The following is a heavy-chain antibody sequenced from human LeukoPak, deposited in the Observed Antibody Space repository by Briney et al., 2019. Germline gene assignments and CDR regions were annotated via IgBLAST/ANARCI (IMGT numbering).Heavy chain of an antibody. D-gene: IGHD1-1*01. Sequence: GGSLRLSCAASGFTFNSYAMSWVRQAPGKGLEWVSAISGSGGSTSYADSVKGRFTISRDNSKNTLYLQVNSLRAEDTAVYYCAKYRHWNGGYDYWGQGTLVTVSS. V-gene: IGHV3-23*01. CDR2: ISGSGGST. J-gene: IGHJ4*02. CDR3: AKYRHWNGGYDY. CDR1: GFTFNSYA.